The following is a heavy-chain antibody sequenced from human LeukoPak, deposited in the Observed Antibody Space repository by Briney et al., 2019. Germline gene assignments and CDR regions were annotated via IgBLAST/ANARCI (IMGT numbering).Heavy chain of an antibody. CDR1: GFTFSSYT. V-gene: IGHV3-23*01. D-gene: IGHD2-21*01. Sequence: GGSLRLSCEASGFTFSSYTMSWVRQAPGKGLEWVSTLSASGGNSYYADSVKGRFTISRDNSKNTMYLQMNSLRAEDTAVYYCAKTPLWQPFDSWGQGTLVSVSS. J-gene: IGHJ5*01. CDR2: LSASGGNS. CDR3: AKTPLWQPFDS.